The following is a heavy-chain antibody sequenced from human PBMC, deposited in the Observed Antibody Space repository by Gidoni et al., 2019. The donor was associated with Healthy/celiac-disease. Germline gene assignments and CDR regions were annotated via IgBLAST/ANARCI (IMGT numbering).Heavy chain of an antibody. CDR3: AKTVGSSGYYLRDAFDI. J-gene: IGHJ3*02. D-gene: IGHD3-22*01. CDR1: GFTFSSYA. V-gene: IGHV3-23*01. Sequence: EVQLLESGGGLVQPGGSLRLSWAAYGFTFSSYAMSWVRQAPGKGLEWVSAISGSGGSTYYADSVKGRFTISRDNSKNTLYLQINSLRAEDTAVYYCAKTVGSSGYYLRDAFDIWGQGTMVTVSS. CDR2: ISGSGGST.